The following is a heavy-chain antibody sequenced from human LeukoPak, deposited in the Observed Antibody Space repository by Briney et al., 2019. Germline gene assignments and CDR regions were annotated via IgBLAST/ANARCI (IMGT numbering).Heavy chain of an antibody. J-gene: IGHJ4*02. V-gene: IGHV3-7*01. D-gene: IGHD6-6*01. Sequence: GGSLRLSCTASGFTFSDYWMTWVRQAPGKEPEWVANIKQDGSQRYYVDSVRGRFTISRDNAKNSLFLQMSGLRAEDTAVYYCARRGGSSSRRSPIDYWGQGTLVTVSS. CDR1: GFTFSDYW. CDR3: ARRGGSSSRRSPIDY. CDR2: IKQDGSQR.